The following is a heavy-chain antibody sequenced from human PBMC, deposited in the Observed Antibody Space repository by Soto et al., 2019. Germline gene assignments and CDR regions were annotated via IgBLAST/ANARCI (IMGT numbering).Heavy chain of an antibody. D-gene: IGHD6-19*01. CDR2: ISSSGRAT. J-gene: IGHJ4*02. CDR1: GFTFSSYE. CDR3: ARVIAVASYDV. V-gene: IGHV3-48*03. Sequence: RLSCAASGFTFSSYEMNWVRQAPGKGLDWVSYISSSGRATYYADSVRGRFTISRDNAKNSMYLQMNSLRAEDTAVYFCARVIAVASYDVWGQGTLVTVSS.